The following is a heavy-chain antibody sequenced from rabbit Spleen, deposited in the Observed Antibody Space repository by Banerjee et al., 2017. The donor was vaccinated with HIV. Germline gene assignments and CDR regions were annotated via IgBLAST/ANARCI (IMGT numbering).Heavy chain of an antibody. CDR3: VRDRDPSASDYRKLAL. CDR1: GFDFSSYY. V-gene: IGHV1S29*01. D-gene: IGHD2-1*01. J-gene: IGHJ3*01. CDR2: HTSSGGTT. Sequence: QEQLVESGGGLVQPGGSLTLSCKASGFDFSSYYMNWVRQAPGKGLEYISHTSSGGTTYYASWVNGRFSISRENTQNTVSLQMNSLTAADTATYFCVRDRDPSASDYRKLALWGPGTLVTVS.